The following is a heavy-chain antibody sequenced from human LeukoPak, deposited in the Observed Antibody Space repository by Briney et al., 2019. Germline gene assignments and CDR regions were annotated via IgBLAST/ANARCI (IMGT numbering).Heavy chain of an antibody. CDR3: ARDLTYDSGDGY. CDR2: INPNSGGT. CDR1: GYTFTGYS. J-gene: IGHJ4*02. V-gene: IGHV1-2*02. Sequence: WASVKVSCKASGYTFTGYSMHWVRQAPGQGLEWMGWINPNSGGTNYAQKFQGRVTMTRDASISTAYMELSRLRSDDTAVYYCARDLTYDSGDGYWGQGTLVTVSS. D-gene: IGHD5-12*01.